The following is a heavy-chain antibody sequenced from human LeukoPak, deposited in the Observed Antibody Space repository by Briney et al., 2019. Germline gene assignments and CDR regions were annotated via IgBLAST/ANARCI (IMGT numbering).Heavy chain of an antibody. CDR1: GGSSNNYF. CDR3: ARDPAGHGRYFDY. V-gene: IGHV4-4*07. CDR2: IHSSGST. Sequence: PSETLSLTCTVSGGSSNNYFCSWIRQSAGGGLELIGRIHSSGSTYYNPSLKSRVSMSVDTANNKFSRRLNSVTAADTAVYYCARDPAGHGRYFDYWGQGALVTVSS. J-gene: IGHJ4*02. D-gene: IGHD1-14*01.